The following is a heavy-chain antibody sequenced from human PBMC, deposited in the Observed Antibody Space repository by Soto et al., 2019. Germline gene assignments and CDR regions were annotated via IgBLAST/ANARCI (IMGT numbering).Heavy chain of an antibody. CDR3: ARGRITIFGVVIGGIRY. CDR1: GYTFTSYD. J-gene: IGHJ4*02. V-gene: IGHV1-3*01. Sequence: ASVKVSCKASGYTFTSYDINWVRQAPGQRFEWMGWINAGNGNTKYSQKFQGRVTITRDTSASTAYMELSSLRSEDTAVYYCARGRITIFGVVIGGIRYWGQGTLVTVSS. CDR2: INAGNGNT. D-gene: IGHD3-3*01.